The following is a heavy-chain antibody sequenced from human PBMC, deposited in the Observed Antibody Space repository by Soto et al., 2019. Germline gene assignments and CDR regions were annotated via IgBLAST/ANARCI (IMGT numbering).Heavy chain of an antibody. CDR2: IYYSGST. CDR3: ARDIIEVGDSSYGMDV. V-gene: IGHV4-31*03. J-gene: IGHJ6*02. CDR1: GGSISSGGYY. Sequence: QVQLQESGPGLVKPSQTLSLTCTVSGGSISSGGYYWSWIRQHPGKGLEWIGYIYYSGSTYYNPSLKSRVTISVDTAKNQVSLKLSSVTAADTAVYYCARDIIEVGDSSYGMDVWGQGTTVTVSS. D-gene: IGHD3-22*01.